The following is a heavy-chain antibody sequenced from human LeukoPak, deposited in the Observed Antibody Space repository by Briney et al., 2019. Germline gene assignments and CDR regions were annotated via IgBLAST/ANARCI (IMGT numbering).Heavy chain of an antibody. V-gene: IGHV3-23*01. D-gene: IGHD3-3*01. J-gene: IGHJ4*02. CDR3: AKRSGVVGGYFDY. CDR1: GFTFSNYA. CDR2: ISDSGDNT. Sequence: GGSLRLSCAASGFTFSNYAMTWVRQAPGKGLEWVATISDSGDNTYYADSVKGRFTISRDNFKNAVHLQMNSLRAEDTAVYYCAKRSGVVGGYFDYWGQGTLVTVAS.